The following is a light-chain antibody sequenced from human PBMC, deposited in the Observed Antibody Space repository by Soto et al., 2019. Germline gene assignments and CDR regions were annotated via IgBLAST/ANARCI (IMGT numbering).Light chain of an antibody. CDR1: SSNIGSDY. J-gene: IGLJ2*01. CDR2: ENS. CDR3: GAWDSSLSGGV. V-gene: IGLV1-51*02. Sequence: QSVLTQPPSVSAAPGQTVTISCSGSSSNIGSDYVSWYQQLPGTAPKLLIYENSERPSGIPDRFSGSKSRTSATLGITGLQTGDEGEYDRGAWDSSLSGGVFGGGTKLTVL.